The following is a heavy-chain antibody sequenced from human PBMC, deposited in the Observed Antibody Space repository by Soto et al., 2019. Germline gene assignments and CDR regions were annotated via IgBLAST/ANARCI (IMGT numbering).Heavy chain of an antibody. CDR2: INHSGST. Sequence: SETLSLTCAVYGGSFSGYYWSWIRQPPGKGLEWIGEINHSGSTNYNPSLKSRVTISVDTSKNQFSLKLSSVTAADTAVYYCARAPMKYYYGSGSYFPWFDPWGQGTLVTVSS. CDR1: GGSFSGYY. CDR3: ARAPMKYYYGSGSYFPWFDP. V-gene: IGHV4-34*01. J-gene: IGHJ5*02. D-gene: IGHD3-10*01.